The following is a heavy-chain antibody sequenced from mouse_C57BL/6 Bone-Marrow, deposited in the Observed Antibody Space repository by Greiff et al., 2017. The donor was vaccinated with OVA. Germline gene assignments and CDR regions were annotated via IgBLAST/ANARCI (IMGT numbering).Heavy chain of an antibody. CDR3: ARSRALYYYGDWFAY. J-gene: IGHJ3*01. Sequence: EVQLQQSGPELVKPGASVKISCKASGYTFTDYYMNWVKQSHGKSLEWIGDINPNNGGTSYNQKFKGKATLTVDKSSSTAYMELRSLTSEDSAVYYCARSRALYYYGDWFAYWGQGTLVTVSA. V-gene: IGHV1-26*01. CDR1: GYTFTDYY. D-gene: IGHD1-1*01. CDR2: INPNNGGT.